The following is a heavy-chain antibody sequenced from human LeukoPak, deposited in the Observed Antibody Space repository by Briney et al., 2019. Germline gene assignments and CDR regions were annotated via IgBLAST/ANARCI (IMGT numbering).Heavy chain of an antibody. CDR3: AKLGGYFGWPL. CDR1: GGSISSYY. J-gene: IGHJ4*02. D-gene: IGHD3-9*01. CDR2: IYYSGST. V-gene: IGHV4-59*08. Sequence: SETLSLTCTVSGGSISSYYWSWIRQPPGKGLEWIGYIYYSGSTNYNPSLKSRVTISVDTSKNQFSLKLSSVNAAETAVYYCAKLGGYFGWPLWGQGTLVTVSS.